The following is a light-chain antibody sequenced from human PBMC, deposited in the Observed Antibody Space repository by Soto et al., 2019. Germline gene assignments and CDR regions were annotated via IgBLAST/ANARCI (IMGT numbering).Light chain of an antibody. J-gene: IGLJ2*01. V-gene: IGLV3-9*01. Sequence: SYELTQPLSVSVALGQTARITCGGNNIASKNVHWYQQKPGQAPVLVIYRIANRPSGIPERFSGSNSGNTATLTISRAQVGDEADYYCLVWDSSTPVVFGGGTMLTVL. CDR2: RIA. CDR3: LVWDSSTPVV. CDR1: NIASKN.